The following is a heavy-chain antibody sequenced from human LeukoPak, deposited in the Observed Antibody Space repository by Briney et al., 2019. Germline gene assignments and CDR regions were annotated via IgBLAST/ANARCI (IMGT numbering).Heavy chain of an antibody. CDR1: GYSFSNSW. V-gene: IGHV5-51*01. J-gene: IGHJ4*02. CDR2: IYPGDSET. CDR3: VRPTNYYESSGYFFDY. D-gene: IGHD3-22*01. Sequence: GESLKISCKGSGYSFSNSWIGWVRQMSGKGLEWMGLIYPGDSETRYSPSFQGQVTISADNSINTAYLEWSSLEASDTAIYYYVRPTNYYESSGYFFDYWGQGTLVTVSS.